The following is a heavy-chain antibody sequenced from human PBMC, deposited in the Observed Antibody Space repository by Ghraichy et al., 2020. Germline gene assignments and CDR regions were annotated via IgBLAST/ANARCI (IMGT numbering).Heavy chain of an antibody. V-gene: IGHV4-34*01. CDR3: ARGGYYYYGMDV. CDR2: INHSGST. J-gene: IGHJ6*02. CDR1: GGSFSGYY. Sequence: SLTCAVYGGSFSGYYWSWIRQPPGKGLEWIGEINHSGSTNYNPSLKSRVTISVDTSKNQFSLKLSSVTAADTAVYYCARGGYYYYGMDVWGQGTTVTVSS.